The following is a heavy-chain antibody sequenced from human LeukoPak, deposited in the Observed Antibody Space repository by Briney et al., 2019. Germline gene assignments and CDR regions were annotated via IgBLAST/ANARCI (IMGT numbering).Heavy chain of an antibody. CDR2: ITSSSKYI. J-gene: IGHJ4*02. Sequence: GGSLRLSCAAPGFTFSSYAMSWVRQAPGKGLEWVSSITSSSKYIYYGDSVKGRFTISRDNAKNSLYLQMNSLRAEDTAVYYCARDRRSYYDTSGYSEFDNWGQGTLVTVSS. CDR3: ARDRRSYYDTSGYSEFDN. D-gene: IGHD3-22*01. V-gene: IGHV3-21*01. CDR1: GFTFSSYA.